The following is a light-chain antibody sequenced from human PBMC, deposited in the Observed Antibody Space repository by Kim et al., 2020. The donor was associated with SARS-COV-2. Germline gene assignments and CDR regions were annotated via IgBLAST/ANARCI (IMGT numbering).Light chain of an antibody. CDR3: QQYNSYPWT. V-gene: IGKV1-5*03. CDR1: QSSSSW. Sequence: ASVGDKATPTCRASQSSSSWLAWYQQKPGKAPKLLSYKASSLESGVPSRFSGSGSGTDFTLTISSLQPDDFATYYCQQYNSYPWTFGQGTKVGIK. J-gene: IGKJ1*01. CDR2: KAS.